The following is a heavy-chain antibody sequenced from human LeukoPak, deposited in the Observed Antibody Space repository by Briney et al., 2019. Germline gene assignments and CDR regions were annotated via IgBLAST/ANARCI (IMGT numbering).Heavy chain of an antibody. D-gene: IGHD1-26*01. Sequence: ASVKVSCKASGYTFTNYGINWVRQAPGQGLEWMGWISPYTANTNYAQKFQGRVTMTTDTSTSTAYMELRSLRSDDTAFYYCATGTRGNLVGPRGDFDYWGQGTLVTVSS. CDR1: GYTFTNYG. CDR2: ISPYTANT. J-gene: IGHJ4*02. V-gene: IGHV1-18*01. CDR3: ATGTRGNLVGPRGDFDY.